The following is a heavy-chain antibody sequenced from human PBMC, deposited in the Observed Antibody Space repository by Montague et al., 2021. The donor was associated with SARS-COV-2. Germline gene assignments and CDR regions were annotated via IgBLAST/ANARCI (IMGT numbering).Heavy chain of an antibody. Sequence: SETLSLTCTVSGGSISSSSYYWGWIRQPPGKGLEWIGSIYYSGSTYYNPSLKSRVTISVDTSKNQFSLKLGSVTAADTAVYYCTRIRIGVWGSYRYFDYWGQGTLVTVSS. CDR2: IYYSGST. V-gene: IGHV4-39*01. J-gene: IGHJ4*02. CDR3: TRIRIGVWGSYRYFDY. CDR1: GGSISSSSYY. D-gene: IGHD3-16*02.